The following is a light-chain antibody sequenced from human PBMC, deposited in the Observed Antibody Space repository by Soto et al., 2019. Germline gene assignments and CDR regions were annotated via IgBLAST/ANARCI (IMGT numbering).Light chain of an antibody. CDR3: SSYTSSRTVV. Sequence: QSALTQPASVSGSPGQSITISCTGTSSDIGGYNDVSWYQQHPGKAPKLMIYDVSSRPSGVSNRFSGSKSGNTASLTISGLQAEDEADYYCSSYTSSRTVVFGGGTKLTVL. J-gene: IGLJ2*01. CDR2: DVS. V-gene: IGLV2-14*01. CDR1: SSDIGGYND.